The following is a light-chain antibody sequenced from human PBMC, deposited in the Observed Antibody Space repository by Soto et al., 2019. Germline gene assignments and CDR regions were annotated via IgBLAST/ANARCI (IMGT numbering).Light chain of an antibody. V-gene: IGKV3-20*01. CDR3: QQYGSSPPLT. J-gene: IGKJ4*01. CDR2: GAS. Sequence: EIVLTQSPGTLSLSPGERATHSCRASQSVSSSYLGWYQQKPGQAPRLLIYGASNRATGIPDRFSGSGSGTEFTLTISRLEPEDFAVYYCQQYGSSPPLTFGGGTKVHIK. CDR1: QSVSSSY.